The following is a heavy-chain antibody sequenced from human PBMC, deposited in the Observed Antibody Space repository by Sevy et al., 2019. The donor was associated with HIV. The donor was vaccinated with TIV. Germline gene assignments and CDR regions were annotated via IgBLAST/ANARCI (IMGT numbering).Heavy chain of an antibody. V-gene: IGHV1-18*01. CDR3: ARAYCSGGRCYSLAS. CDR1: GYTFNTYR. J-gene: IGHJ5*02. CDR2: ISPHNGDT. D-gene: IGHD2-15*01. Sequence: ASVKVSCKVSGYTFNTYRIHWVRQAPGQGLEWMGWISPHNGDTNYAQRLQGRVTMLTDTSSSTAYMGLKSLRSDDTAVYYCARAYCSGGRCYSLASWGQGTLVTVSS.